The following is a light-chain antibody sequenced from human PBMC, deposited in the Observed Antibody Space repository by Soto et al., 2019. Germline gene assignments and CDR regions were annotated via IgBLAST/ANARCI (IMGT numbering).Light chain of an antibody. V-gene: IGKV3-20*01. Sequence: EIVLTQSPGTLSLSPGERATLSCRASQSVSSSYLAWYQQQPGQDPRLLIYGASSRATGIPDRFSGSGSGTDFTLTISRLEPEDFAVYYCQQYGSSLFTFGPGTKVDIK. J-gene: IGKJ3*01. CDR3: QQYGSSLFT. CDR1: QSVSSSY. CDR2: GAS.